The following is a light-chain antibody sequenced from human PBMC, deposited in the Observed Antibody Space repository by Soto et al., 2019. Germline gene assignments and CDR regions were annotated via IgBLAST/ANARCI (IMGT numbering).Light chain of an antibody. V-gene: IGKV2-28*01. CDR2: FGS. Sequence: DIVMTQSPLSLPVTPGEPASISCSSSQSLLQSNGYNYLDWYLQKPGQSPQLLIYFGSYRASGVPDRFSGSGSVTGFTLRIRRVEAEDVGVYYCMQSQQSPPTFGQGTKVEI. CDR3: MQSQQSPPT. J-gene: IGKJ1*01. CDR1: QSLLQSNGYNY.